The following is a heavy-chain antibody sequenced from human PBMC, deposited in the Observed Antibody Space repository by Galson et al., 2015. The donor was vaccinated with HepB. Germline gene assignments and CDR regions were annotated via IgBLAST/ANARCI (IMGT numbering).Heavy chain of an antibody. D-gene: IGHD6-19*01. CDR3: AREQVREQWLDY. J-gene: IGHJ4*02. V-gene: IGHV3-48*02. CDR1: GFTFSSYS. CDR2: ISSSSTI. Sequence: SLRLSCAASGFTFSSYSMNWVRQAPGKGLEWVSYISSSSTIYYADSVKGRFTISRDNAKNSLYLQMNSLRDEDTAVYYCAREQVREQWLDYWGQGTLVTVSS.